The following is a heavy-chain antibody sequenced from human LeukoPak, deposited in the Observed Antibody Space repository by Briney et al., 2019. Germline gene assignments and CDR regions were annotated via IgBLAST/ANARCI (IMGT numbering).Heavy chain of an antibody. CDR2: INPNSGGT. J-gene: IGHJ3*02. CDR1: GGTFSSYA. D-gene: IGHD2/OR15-2a*01. V-gene: IGHV1-2*02. CDR3: AAPLLRLHAFDI. Sequence: ASVKVSCKASGGTFSSYAISWVRQAPGQGLEWMGWINPNSGGTNYAQKFQGRVTMTRDTSISTAYMELSRLRSDDTAVYYCAAPLLRLHAFDIWGQGTMVTVSS.